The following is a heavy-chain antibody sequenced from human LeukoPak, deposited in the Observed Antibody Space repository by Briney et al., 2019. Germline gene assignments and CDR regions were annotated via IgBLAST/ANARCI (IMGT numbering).Heavy chain of an antibody. CDR3: AGYHQWFLNDR. V-gene: IGHV4-34*01. CDR1: DGSFSNYY. D-gene: IGHD2-8*01. Sequence: PSETLSLTCAVSDGSFSNYYWSWFRQSPGEGLEWIAEIYPGETAKYNPSLWSRVTISADTSKSQFSLGLSSVTAADTAVYYCAGYHQWFLNDRWGQGTLVTVSS. CDR2: IYPGETA. J-gene: IGHJ5*02.